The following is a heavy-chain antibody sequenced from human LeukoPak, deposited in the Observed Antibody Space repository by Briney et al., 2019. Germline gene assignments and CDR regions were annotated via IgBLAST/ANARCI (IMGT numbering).Heavy chain of an antibody. D-gene: IGHD6-13*01. CDR1: GYTFTGYY. V-gene: IGHV1-2*02. CDR3: ARADAPDKIKQQLATDFYYYYYYYMDV. CDR2: INPNSGGT. J-gene: IGHJ6*03. Sequence: ASVKVSCKASGYTFTGYYMHWVRQAPGQGLEWMGWINPNSGGTNYAQKFQGRVTMTRDTSISTAYMELSRLRSDDTAVYYCARADAPDKIKQQLATDFYYYYYYYMDVWGKGTTVTVSS.